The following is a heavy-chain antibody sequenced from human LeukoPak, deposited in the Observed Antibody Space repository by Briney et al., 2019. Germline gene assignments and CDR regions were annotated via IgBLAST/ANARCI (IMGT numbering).Heavy chain of an antibody. J-gene: IGHJ4*02. CDR3: TRGGYGGPRVAFDY. V-gene: IGHV4-4*07. D-gene: IGHD1-1*01. Sequence: SETLSLTCTVSGGSISSYYWSWIRQPAGKGLEWIGRIYTSGSTNYNPSLKSRVTMSVDTSKNQFSLKLSSVTAADTAVYYCTRGGYGGPRVAFDYWGQGTLVTVSS. CDR2: IYTSGST. CDR1: GGSISSYY.